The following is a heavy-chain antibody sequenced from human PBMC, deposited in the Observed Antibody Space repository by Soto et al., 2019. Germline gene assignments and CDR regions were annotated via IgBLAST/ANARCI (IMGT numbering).Heavy chain of an antibody. V-gene: IGHV3-23*04. J-gene: IGHJ4*02. Sequence: EVQLVESEGGLVQPGGSLRLSCEASGFIFTTSDMSWVRQAPGKGLEWISSITITGDTTHYADSVKGRFTISRDNSRNAGLLQKDSAGVDCAAGYYWAKGGGGDHGYWGQGTLVAVSS. CDR2: ITITGDTT. CDR3: AKGGGGDHGY. D-gene: IGHD2-21*02. CDR1: GFIFTTSD.